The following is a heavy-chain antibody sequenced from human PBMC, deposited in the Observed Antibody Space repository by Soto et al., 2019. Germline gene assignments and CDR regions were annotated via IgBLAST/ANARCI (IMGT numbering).Heavy chain of an antibody. CDR1: GGSFSGYY. J-gene: IGHJ6*03. D-gene: IGHD3-3*01. V-gene: IGHV4-34*01. Sequence: SETLSLTCAVYGGSFSGYYWSWIRQPPGKGLEWIGEINHSGSTNYNPSLKSRVTISVDTSKNQFSLKLSSVTAADTAVYYCARVYDFWSGYLRYYYMDVWGKGTTVTVSS. CDR3: ARVYDFWSGYLRYYYMDV. CDR2: INHSGST.